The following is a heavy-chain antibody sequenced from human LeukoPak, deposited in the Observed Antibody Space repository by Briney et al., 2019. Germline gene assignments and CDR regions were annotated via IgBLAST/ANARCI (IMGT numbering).Heavy chain of an antibody. CDR3: SEGYFEPFEH. J-gene: IGHJ4*02. V-gene: IGHV4-59*02. D-gene: IGHD2/OR15-2a*01. CDR1: GVSVSTSH. Sequence: PSETLSLTCNVSGVSVSTSHWNWIRQRPGKGLEWIGCLSYTGKTDYNPSLKSRVSISLGSSNNHFSLKLTSATAADTAVYYCSEGYFEPFEHWGQGILVTVSS. CDR2: LSYTGKT.